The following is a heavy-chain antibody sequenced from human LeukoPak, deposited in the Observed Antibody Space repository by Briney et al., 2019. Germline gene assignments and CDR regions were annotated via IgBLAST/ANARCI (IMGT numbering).Heavy chain of an antibody. CDR3: ARDSPRYCSGGNCYPSY. V-gene: IGHV3-7*01. D-gene: IGHD2-15*01. J-gene: IGHJ4*02. CDR2: IKQDGSEK. Sequence: GGSLRLXCAASGFIFSSYWMRWGRQTPGKGLEWVANIKQDGSEKYYVDSVKGRFTISRDNAKNSLYLQMNSLRAEDTAVYYCARDSPRYCSGGNCYPSYWGQGTLVTVSS. CDR1: GFIFSSYW.